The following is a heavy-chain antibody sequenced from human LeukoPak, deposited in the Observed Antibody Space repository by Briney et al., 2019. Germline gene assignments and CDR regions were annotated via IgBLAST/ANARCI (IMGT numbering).Heavy chain of an antibody. CDR2: IYYSGST. D-gene: IGHD2-2*01. J-gene: IGHJ4*02. CDR1: GGSISSYY. CDR3: ARVDGYQLLQ. Sequence: PSETPSLTRTVSGGSISSYYWSWIRQPPGKGLEWIGYIYYSGSTNYNPSLKSRVTISVDTSKNQFSLKLSSVTAADTAVYYCARVDGYQLLQWGQGTLVTVSS. V-gene: IGHV4-59*01.